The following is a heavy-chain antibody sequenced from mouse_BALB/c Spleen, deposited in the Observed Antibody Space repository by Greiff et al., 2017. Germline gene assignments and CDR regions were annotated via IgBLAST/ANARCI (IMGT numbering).Heavy chain of an antibody. CDR3: ARWDYDYAWFAY. V-gene: IGHV1-4*01. CDR1: GYTFTSYT. Sequence: VQVVESGADLARPGASVKMSCKASGYTFTSYTMHWVKQRPGQGLEWIGYINPSSGYTNYNQKFKDKATLTADKSSSTAYMQLSSLTSEDSAVYYCARWDYDYAWFAYWGQGTLVTVSA. D-gene: IGHD2-4*01. CDR2: INPSSGYT. J-gene: IGHJ3*01.